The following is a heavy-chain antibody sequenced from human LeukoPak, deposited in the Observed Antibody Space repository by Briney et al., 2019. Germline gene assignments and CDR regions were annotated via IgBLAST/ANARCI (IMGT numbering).Heavy chain of an antibody. J-gene: IGHJ5*02. CDR3: ARSPPHERYYGSGSKDNWFDP. D-gene: IGHD3-10*01. Sequence: KPSETLSLTCTVSGGSISSSSYYWGWVRQPPGKGLEWIGSIYYSGSTYYNPSLKSRVTISVDTSKNQFSLKLSSVTAADTAVYYCARSPPHERYYGSGSKDNWFDPWGQGTLVTVSS. CDR1: GGSISSSSYY. CDR2: IYYSGST. V-gene: IGHV4-39*01.